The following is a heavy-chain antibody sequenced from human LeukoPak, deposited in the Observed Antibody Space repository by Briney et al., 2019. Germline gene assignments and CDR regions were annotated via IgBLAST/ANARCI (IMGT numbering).Heavy chain of an antibody. CDR2: IYYSGST. Sequence: SETLSLTCTVSGGSVSSGSYYWSWIRQPPGKGLEWIGYIYYSGSTNYNPSLKSRVTISVDTSKNQLSLKLSSVTAADTAVYYCAREMVHYYDSSGPDYWGQGTLVTVSS. D-gene: IGHD3-22*01. J-gene: IGHJ4*02. V-gene: IGHV4-61*01. CDR3: AREMVHYYDSSGPDY. CDR1: GGSVSSGSYY.